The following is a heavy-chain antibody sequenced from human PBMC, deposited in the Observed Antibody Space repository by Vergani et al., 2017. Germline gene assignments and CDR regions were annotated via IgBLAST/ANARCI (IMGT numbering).Heavy chain of an antibody. CDR1: GFTFIMHA. Sequence: VQLLESGGDLVQPGGSLRLSCAASGFTFIMHAMSWVRQAPGKGLEWVAVISYDGSNKYYADSVKGRFTISRDNSKNTLYLQMNSLRAEDTAVYYCAEDGCSSTSCYYFGVDYYYMDVWGKGTTVTVSS. CDR3: AEDGCSSTSCYYFGVDYYYMDV. D-gene: IGHD2-2*01. V-gene: IGHV3-30*04. J-gene: IGHJ6*03. CDR2: ISYDGSNK.